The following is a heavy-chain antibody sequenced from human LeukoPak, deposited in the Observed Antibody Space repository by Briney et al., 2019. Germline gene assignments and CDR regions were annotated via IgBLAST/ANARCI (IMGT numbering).Heavy chain of an antibody. CDR2: FRDGGDIT. Sequence: GGSLRLSFAASGFTFKTYAVSWVGRAPGKGREWVAAFRDGGDITYHADSVKGRFTISRDNSKNTLYLQMNSLRAEDTAVYYCAKGFLGYSISRYYYYMDVWGKGTTVTVSS. J-gene: IGHJ6*03. CDR3: AKGFLGYSISRYYYYMDV. CDR1: GFTFKTYA. V-gene: IGHV3-23*01. D-gene: IGHD4-11*01.